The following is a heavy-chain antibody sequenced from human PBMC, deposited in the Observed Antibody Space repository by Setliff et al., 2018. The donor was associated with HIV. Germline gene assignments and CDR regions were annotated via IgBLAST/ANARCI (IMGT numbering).Heavy chain of an antibody. CDR3: TGSYGYNVDY. J-gene: IGHJ4*02. CDR2: VYYSGSS. V-gene: IGHV4-59*01. D-gene: IGHD3-16*01. Sequence: SETLSLTCTVSGDSISSYYWTWIRQPPGKGLEWIGYVYYSGSSNYNPSLQSRVTISVDTSKNQFFLILSSVTAADTAMYYCTGSYGYNVDYWGQGKLVTVSS. CDR1: GDSISSYY.